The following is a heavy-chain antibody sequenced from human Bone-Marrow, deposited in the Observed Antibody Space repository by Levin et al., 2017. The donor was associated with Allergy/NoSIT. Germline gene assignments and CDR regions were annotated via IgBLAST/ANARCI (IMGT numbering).Heavy chain of an antibody. D-gene: IGHD1-26*01. CDR3: ARDSWDSLGSLHH. CDR2: IWHDGTNE. Sequence: GGSLRLSCAASGFIFSNYAMHWVRQGPGKGLEWVAVIWHDGTNEKYADSVKGRFTISRDNSKNTLYLQLNSLRVDDTAVYYCARDSWDSLGSLHHWGQGTLVTVSS. J-gene: IGHJ5*02. CDR1: GFIFSNYA. V-gene: IGHV3-33*01.